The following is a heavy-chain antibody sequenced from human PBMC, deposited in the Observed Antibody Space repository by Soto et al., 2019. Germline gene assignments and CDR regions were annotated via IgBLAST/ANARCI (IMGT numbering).Heavy chain of an antibody. D-gene: IGHD2-2*01. J-gene: IGHJ6*02. CDR3: ARDFLGYCSSTSCSGSYYYYGMGG. CDR2: IIPIFGTA. CDR1: GGTFSSYA. Sequence: QVQLVQSGAEVKKPGSSVKVSCKASGGTFSSYAISWVRQAPGQGLEWMGGIIPIFGTANYAQKFQCRVTITADESTSTAYMELSSLRSEDTAVYYCARDFLGYCSSTSCSGSYYYYGMGGWGQGTTGTVSS. V-gene: IGHV1-69*01.